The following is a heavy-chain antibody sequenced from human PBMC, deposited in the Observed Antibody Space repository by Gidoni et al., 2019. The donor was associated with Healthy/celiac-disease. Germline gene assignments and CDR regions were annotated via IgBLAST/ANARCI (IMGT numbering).Heavy chain of an antibody. Sequence: GNTNYAQKLQGRVTMTTDTSTSTAYMELRSLRSDDTAVYYCARVAWPLPYLFYWGQGTLVTVSS. D-gene: IGHD2-21*01. CDR2: GNT. V-gene: IGHV1-18*01. J-gene: IGHJ4*02. CDR3: ARVAWPLPYLFY.